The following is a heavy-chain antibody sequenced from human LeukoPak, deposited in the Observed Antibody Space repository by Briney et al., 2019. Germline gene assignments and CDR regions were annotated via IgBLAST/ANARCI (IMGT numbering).Heavy chain of an antibody. D-gene: IGHD3-22*01. CDR3: ARVAYYYDSAGLYLNYFYGMDV. V-gene: IGHV1-8*01. CDR1: GYSFTDYN. CDR2: MNPTSGNT. Sequence: ASVKVSCKASGYSFTDYNINWVRQATGQGLEWLGWMNPTSGNTGYARKFQGRVTMTRDTSISTAYMELSSLRSEDTAMYYCARVAYYYDSAGLYLNYFYGMDVWGQGTTVTVSS. J-gene: IGHJ6*02.